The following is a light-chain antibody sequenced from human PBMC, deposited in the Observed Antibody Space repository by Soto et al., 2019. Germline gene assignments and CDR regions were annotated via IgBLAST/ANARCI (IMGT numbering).Light chain of an antibody. Sequence: QSVRTQPSSLPGSPGQPITISGTGTISDVGSYNLVSWYQQHPGKAPKLMIYEGSKRPSGVSNRFSGSKSGNTASLTISGLQAEDEADYYCCSYAGSSTYVFRTGTKVNVL. J-gene: IGLJ1*01. CDR1: ISDVGSYNL. CDR2: EGS. CDR3: CSYAGSSTYV. V-gene: IGLV2-23*01.